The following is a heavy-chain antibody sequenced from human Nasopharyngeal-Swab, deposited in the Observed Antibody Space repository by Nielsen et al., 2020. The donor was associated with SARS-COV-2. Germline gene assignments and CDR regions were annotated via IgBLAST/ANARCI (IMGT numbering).Heavy chain of an antibody. V-gene: IGHV3-53*01. D-gene: IGHD3-9*01. Sequence: GGSVRLYCAASGFTVSSNYMSWVRQAPGTGLEWVSVIYSGGSTYYADSVKGRFTISRDNSKNTLYLQMNSLRAEDTAVYYCARVAAGGFDWYSRYYGMDVWGQGTTVTVSS. CDR1: GFTVSSNY. J-gene: IGHJ6*02. CDR3: ARVAAGGFDWYSRYYGMDV. CDR2: IYSGGST.